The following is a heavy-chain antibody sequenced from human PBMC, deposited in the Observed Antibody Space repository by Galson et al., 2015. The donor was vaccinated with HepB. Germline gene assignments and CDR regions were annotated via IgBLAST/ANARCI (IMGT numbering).Heavy chain of an antibody. V-gene: IGHV1-8*01. J-gene: IGHJ4*01. Sequence: SVKVSCKASGYTFTSYDINWVRQAIGQGLEWMGWMNPDSGNAGYTQKFQGRVTMIRNTSINTAYLELSSLRSEDTAVYYCARARAAGYSSSSAYWGHGTLVTVSS. CDR2: MNPDSGNA. CDR1: GYTFTSYD. CDR3: ARARAAGYSSSSAY. D-gene: IGHD6-13*01.